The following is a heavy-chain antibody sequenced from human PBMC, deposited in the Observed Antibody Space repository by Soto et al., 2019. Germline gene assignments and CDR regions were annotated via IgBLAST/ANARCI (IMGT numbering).Heavy chain of an antibody. Sequence: QVQLQESGPGLVKPSQTLSLTCTVSGGSISSGDYYWSWIRQPPGKGLEWIGYIYYSGSTYYNPSLKSRVTISVDTSKNQFSLKLSSVTAADTAVYYCAREGGHYYDSSGYRIGGGRHFDYWGQGTLVTVSS. CDR1: GGSISSGDYY. CDR3: AREGGHYYDSSGYRIGGGRHFDY. V-gene: IGHV4-30-4*01. CDR2: IYYSGST. J-gene: IGHJ4*02. D-gene: IGHD3-22*01.